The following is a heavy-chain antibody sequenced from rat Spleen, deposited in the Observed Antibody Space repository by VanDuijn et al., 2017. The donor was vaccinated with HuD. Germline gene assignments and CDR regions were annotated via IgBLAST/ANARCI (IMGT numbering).Heavy chain of an antibody. Sequence: EVQLVESDGGLVQPGRSLKLSCAASGFTFSSFPMAWVRQVPTKGLEWVATLSYDGFTTYYRDSVRGRFTISSDNAKTTLYLQMDSLRSEDTATYYCARRHYGYTDYFDYWGQGVMVTVSS. CDR3: ARRHYGYTDYFDY. D-gene: IGHD1-9*01. CDR2: LSYDGFTT. V-gene: IGHV5-29*01. CDR1: GFTFSSFP. J-gene: IGHJ2*01.